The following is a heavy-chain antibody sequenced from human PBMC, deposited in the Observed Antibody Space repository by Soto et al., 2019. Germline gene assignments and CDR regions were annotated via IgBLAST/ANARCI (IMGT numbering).Heavy chain of an antibody. D-gene: IGHD6-6*01. CDR2: ISFEGSKK. CDR3: AKGCSSSARYFDT. Sequence: QVQLVESGGGVVQPGRSLRLSCAASGFTFSGYGMHWVRQAPGKGLEWVAVISFEGSKKYYANSVEGRFTISRDNSKNTLFLQMNSLRAEDTAVYYCAKGCSSSARYFDTWGQGTLVTVSS. CDR1: GFTFSGYG. V-gene: IGHV3-30*18. J-gene: IGHJ5*02.